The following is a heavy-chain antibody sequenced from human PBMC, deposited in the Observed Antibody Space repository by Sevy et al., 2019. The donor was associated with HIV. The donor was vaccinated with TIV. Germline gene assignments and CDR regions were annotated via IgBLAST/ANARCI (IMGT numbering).Heavy chain of an antibody. CDR1: GFTFSSYG. CDR3: ASLPNNYYDSGGFSGNDAFDI. D-gene: IGHD3-22*01. Sequence: GGSLRLSCAASGFTFSSYGMHWVRQAPGKGLEWVAVIWNDRSNKHYADSVKGRFTISRDNSKNTLYLQMNSLRADDTAVYYCASLPNNYYDSGGFSGNDAFDIWGQGTMVTVSS. V-gene: IGHV3-33*01. J-gene: IGHJ3*02. CDR2: IWNDRSNK.